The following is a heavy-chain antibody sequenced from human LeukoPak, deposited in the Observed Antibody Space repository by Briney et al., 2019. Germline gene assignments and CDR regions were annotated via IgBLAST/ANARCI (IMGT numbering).Heavy chain of an antibody. CDR2: IRDDGSNK. J-gene: IGHJ4*02. Sequence: GGSLRLSCAASGFIFSDYGMHWVRQAQGKGLEWLAFIRDDGSNKYYLDSVKGRFTISRDNSKNTLYLQMNSLRAKDTAVFNCAKEGTASKPSDLDFWGQGTLVTVSS. CDR3: AKEGTASKPSDLDF. CDR1: GFIFSDYG. V-gene: IGHV3-30*02. D-gene: IGHD1/OR15-1a*01.